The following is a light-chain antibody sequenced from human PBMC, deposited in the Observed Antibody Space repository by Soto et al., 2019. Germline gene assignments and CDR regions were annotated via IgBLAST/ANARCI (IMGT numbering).Light chain of an antibody. V-gene: IGLV1-40*01. J-gene: IGLJ1*01. CDR3: QSYDSSLGGSV. CDR1: GSGIGPASH. Sequence: QSVLTQPPSVSGAPGQRVTISCTGSGSGIGPASHVHWYQQLPGTAPQLLIYANSNRPSGVPDRFSGSKSGTSASLAIAGLQAEDEADYYCQSYDSSLGGSVFGTGTKLTVL. CDR2: ANS.